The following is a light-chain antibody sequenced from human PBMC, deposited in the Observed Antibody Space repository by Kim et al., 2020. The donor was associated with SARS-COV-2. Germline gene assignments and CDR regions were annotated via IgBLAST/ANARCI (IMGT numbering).Light chain of an antibody. V-gene: IGLV3-1*01. Sequence: VSPGKTASISCRGEKLRNKHACRNEQKQSQATLLVIYQDNKRSSGIPERFSGSNSGNAATLSISGTQAMDEADYYCPTWGTSTTYVFGTGTKVTVL. J-gene: IGLJ1*01. CDR3: PTWGTSTTYV. CDR1: KLRNKH. CDR2: QDN.